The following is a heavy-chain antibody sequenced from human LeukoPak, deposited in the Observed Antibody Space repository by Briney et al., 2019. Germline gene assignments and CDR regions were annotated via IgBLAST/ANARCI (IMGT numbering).Heavy chain of an antibody. Sequence: ASAKVSCKVSGYTLTELSMHWVRQAPGKGLEWMGGFDPEDGETIYAQKFQGRVTMTEDTSTDTAYMELSSLRSEDTAVYYCATATMGAYDAFDIWGQGTMVTVSS. CDR1: GYTLTELS. V-gene: IGHV1-24*01. J-gene: IGHJ3*02. CDR2: FDPEDGET. D-gene: IGHD1-26*01. CDR3: ATATMGAYDAFDI.